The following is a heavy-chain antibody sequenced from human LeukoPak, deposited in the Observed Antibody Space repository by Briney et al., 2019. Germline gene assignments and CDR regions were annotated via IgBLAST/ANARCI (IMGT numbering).Heavy chain of an antibody. Sequence: SETLSLTCTVSGYSISSGYFWGWFRQPPGKGLEWIGSIYHSGTTYNNPSLKSRVTISVDTSKNQFSLKLSSVTAADTAVYYCARDVDYWGQGTLVTVSS. J-gene: IGHJ4*02. CDR3: ARDVDY. V-gene: IGHV4-38-2*02. CDR2: IYHSGTT. CDR1: GYSISSGYF.